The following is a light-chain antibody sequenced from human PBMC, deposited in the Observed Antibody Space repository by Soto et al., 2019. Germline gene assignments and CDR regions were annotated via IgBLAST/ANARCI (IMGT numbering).Light chain of an antibody. CDR3: SSYTSTSYVV. V-gene: IGLV2-14*01. Sequence: QSVLTQPASVSGSPGQSITISCTGTSSDVGEYNYVSWYQQHPGKAPKLMIYDVSNRPSGVSNRFSGSKSGNTASLTISGLQAEDEAEYYCSSYTSTSYVVFGGGTQLTVL. CDR1: SSDVGEYNY. CDR2: DVS. J-gene: IGLJ2*01.